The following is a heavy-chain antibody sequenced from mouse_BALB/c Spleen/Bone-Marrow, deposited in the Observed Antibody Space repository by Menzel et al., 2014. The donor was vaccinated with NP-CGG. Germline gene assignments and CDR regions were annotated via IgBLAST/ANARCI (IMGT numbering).Heavy chain of an antibody. J-gene: IGHJ2*01. CDR3: ARLTGYDIDY. CDR1: GDSITNAY. Sequence: EVQMQQFGPSLVKTSQTLSLTCSVTGDSITNAYWNWIWKIPGNKIDYMGYISYSGNTYYNPSLKSRIFITRDTSKNQFYLQSNSVSTDDTATDSCARLTGYDIDYWAQGTPLTVSS. V-gene: IGHV3-8*02. D-gene: IGHD2-2*01. CDR2: ISYSGNT.